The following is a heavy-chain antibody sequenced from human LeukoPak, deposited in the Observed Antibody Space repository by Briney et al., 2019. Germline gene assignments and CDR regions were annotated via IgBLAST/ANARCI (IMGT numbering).Heavy chain of an antibody. V-gene: IGHV3-21*01. CDR3: AGDYEGNRAFDI. J-gene: IGHJ3*02. CDR2: ISSSSTYI. D-gene: IGHD4-23*01. CDR1: GFTVSSNY. Sequence: PGGSLRLSCAASGFTVSSNYMSWVRQAPGKGLEWVSSISSSSTYIYYADSLEGRFTISRDSVRNSLYLQMNSLRAEDTAVYYCAGDYEGNRAFDIWGQGTMVTVSS.